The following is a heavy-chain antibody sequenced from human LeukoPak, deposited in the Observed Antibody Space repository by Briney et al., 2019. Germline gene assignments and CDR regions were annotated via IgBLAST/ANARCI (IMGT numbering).Heavy chain of an antibody. CDR3: AKSTIVGATVDAFDI. D-gene: IGHD1-26*01. Sequence: GGSLRLSCAASGFTFGIYWMSWVRQAPGKGLEWVANIKEDGSEKYYVDSVKGRFTISRDNAKNSLYLQMSSLRAEDTAVYYCAKSTIVGATVDAFDIWGQGTMVTVSS. V-gene: IGHV3-7*01. CDR1: GFTFGIYW. CDR2: IKEDGSEK. J-gene: IGHJ3*02.